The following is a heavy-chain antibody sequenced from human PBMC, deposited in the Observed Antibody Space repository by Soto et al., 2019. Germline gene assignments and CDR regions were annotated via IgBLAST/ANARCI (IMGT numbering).Heavy chain of an antibody. J-gene: IGHJ6*03. CDR1: GYTFTSYD. CDR3: ARLNYYGSGSYYLGIYYYYMDV. Sequence: ASVKVSCKASGYTFTSYDINWVRQATGQGLEWMGWMNPNSGNTGYAQKFQGRVTMTRNTSISTAYMELSSLRSEDTAVYYCARLNYYGSGSYYLGIYYYYMDVWGKGTTVTVSS. CDR2: MNPNSGNT. V-gene: IGHV1-8*01. D-gene: IGHD3-10*01.